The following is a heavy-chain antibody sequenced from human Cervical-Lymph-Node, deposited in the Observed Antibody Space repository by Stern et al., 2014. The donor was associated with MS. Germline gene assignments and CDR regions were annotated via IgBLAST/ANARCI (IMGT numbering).Heavy chain of an antibody. D-gene: IGHD1-26*01. Sequence: VQLVESGPGLVKPSETLSLTCSVSDDSIGSYYLSWIRQPPGKGLEWIGDIYHAGSTNYKPSFKSRVTISVDTSKKQISLRLNSVIAADTAVYYCARVRSGSFDYWGQGTLVTVSS. V-gene: IGHV4-59*01. CDR1: DDSIGSYY. CDR3: ARVRSGSFDY. CDR2: IYHAGST. J-gene: IGHJ4*02.